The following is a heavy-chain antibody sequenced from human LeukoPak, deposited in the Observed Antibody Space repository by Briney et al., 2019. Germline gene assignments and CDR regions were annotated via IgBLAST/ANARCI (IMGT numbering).Heavy chain of an antibody. D-gene: IGHD3-16*01. Sequence: SETLSLTCTVSGGSISSYYWSWIRQPPGKGLEWIGYIYYSGSTDYNPSLKSRVTISVDTSKNQFSLKLSSVTAADTAVYYCARGWGYFDYWGQGALVTVSS. V-gene: IGHV4-59*08. CDR2: IYYSGST. CDR3: ARGWGYFDY. CDR1: GGSISSYY. J-gene: IGHJ4*02.